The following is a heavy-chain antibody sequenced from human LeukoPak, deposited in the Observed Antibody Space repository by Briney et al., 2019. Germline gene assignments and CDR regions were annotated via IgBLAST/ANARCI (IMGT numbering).Heavy chain of an antibody. CDR2: IYYSGST. Sequence: SETLSLTCTVSGGSVSSGSYYWSWIRQPPGKGLEWIGYIYYSGSTNYNPSLKSRVTISVDTSKNQFSLKLSSMTAADTAVYYCARVVRAALDFDYWGRGTLVTVSS. CDR1: GGSVSSGSYY. CDR3: ARVVRAALDFDY. J-gene: IGHJ4*02. D-gene: IGHD6-25*01. V-gene: IGHV4-61*01.